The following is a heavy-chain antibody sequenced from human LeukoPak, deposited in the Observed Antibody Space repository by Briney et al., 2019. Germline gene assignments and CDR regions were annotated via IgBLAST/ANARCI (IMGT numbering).Heavy chain of an antibody. CDR2: IYSGGST. CDR3: ARRRMATFDY. V-gene: IGHV3-53*01. J-gene: IGHJ4*02. CDR1: GFTVSSNY. D-gene: IGHD5-24*01. Sequence: GRSLRLSCAASGFTVSSNYMSWVRQAPGKGLEWDSVIYSGGSTYYARCVKARFTISRDNSKNTLYLQMNSLRAEDTAVYYCARRRMATFDYWGQGTLVTVSS.